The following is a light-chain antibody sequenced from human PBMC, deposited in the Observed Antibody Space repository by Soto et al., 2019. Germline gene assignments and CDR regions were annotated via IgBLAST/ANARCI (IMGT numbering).Light chain of an antibody. CDR3: CSYAGSSTYV. CDR2: EGS. V-gene: IGLV2-23*01. Sequence: QSVLTKPASVYGSAGQWISISCTGTSSDVGSYNLVSWYQQHPGKAPKLMIYEGSKRPSGVSNRFSGSKSGNTASLTISGLQAEDEADYYCCSYAGSSTYVFGTGTKVTVL. CDR1: SSDVGSYNL. J-gene: IGLJ1*01.